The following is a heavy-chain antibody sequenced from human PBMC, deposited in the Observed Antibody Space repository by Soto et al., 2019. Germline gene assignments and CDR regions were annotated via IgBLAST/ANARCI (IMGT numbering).Heavy chain of an antibody. D-gene: IGHD2-15*01. J-gene: IGHJ5*02. CDR1: GGSISTYY. V-gene: IGHV4-59*08. Sequence: SETLSLPCSVSGGSISTYYHSWSRHRPGKGLEWIGNHYYSGSTNYNPSLKSRVTISVDTSKNPFSLKLSSVTAADTAVYYCARGGGCSWTQYSWFDPWGQGTLVTVSS. CDR2: HYYSGST. CDR3: ARGGGCSWTQYSWFDP.